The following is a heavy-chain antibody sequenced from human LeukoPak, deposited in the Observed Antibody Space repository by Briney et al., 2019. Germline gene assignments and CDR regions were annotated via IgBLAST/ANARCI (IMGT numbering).Heavy chain of an antibody. CDR2: SNPNSGGT. CDR1: GYTFTGYY. CDR3: ARDLEPQLVRYYFDY. J-gene: IGHJ4*02. D-gene: IGHD6-13*01. V-gene: IGHV1-2*02. Sequence: ASVKVSCKASGYTFTGYYMHWVRQAPGQGLEWMGWSNPNSGGTNYAQKFQGRVTMTRDTSISTAYMELSRMRSDDTVVYYCARDLEPQLVRYYFDYWGQGTLVTVSS.